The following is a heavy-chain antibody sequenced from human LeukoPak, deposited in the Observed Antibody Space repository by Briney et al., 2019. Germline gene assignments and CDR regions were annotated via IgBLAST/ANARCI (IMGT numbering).Heavy chain of an antibody. J-gene: IGHJ4*02. D-gene: IGHD3-22*01. V-gene: IGHV6-1*01. CDR1: GDSVSSNLVT. CDR2: TYYRSKWSY. CDR3: ARVRSGSFVE. Sequence: SQTLSLTCAISGDSVSSNLVTWIWIRQSPSKGLEWLGRTYYRSKWSYDYGESVKSRLTVNADTSKNQFSLQLTSVTPEDTAVYYCARVRSGSFVEWGQGTLVTVSS.